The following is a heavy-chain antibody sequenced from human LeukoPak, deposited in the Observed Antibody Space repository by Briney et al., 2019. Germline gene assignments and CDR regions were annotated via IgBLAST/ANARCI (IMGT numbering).Heavy chain of an antibody. J-gene: IGHJ6*02. CDR3: ATDQPGYYYGMDV. Sequence: GSLRLSCAASGLTFSSYTMNWVRQAPGKGLEWVSSIRSSGNYKYYAGSVKGRSTISRDNANNSLYLQMNSLRAEDTAVYYCATDQPGYYYGMDVWGQGTTVTVS. CDR1: GLTFSSYT. CDR2: IRSSGNYK. V-gene: IGHV3-21*01.